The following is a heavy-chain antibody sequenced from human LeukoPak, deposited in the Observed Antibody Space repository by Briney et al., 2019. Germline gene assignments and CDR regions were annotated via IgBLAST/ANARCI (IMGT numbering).Heavy chain of an antibody. D-gene: IGHD5-18*01. CDR3: AKVRVDTAMVDAFDI. V-gene: IGHV3-30*02. CDR1: GLRFSNYG. CDR2: IRVEGSGN. J-gene: IGHJ3*02. Sequence: GGSLRLSCAASGLRFSNYGMHWVRQAPGKGLEGVAFIRVEGSGNYFADSVKGRFNISRDSFQNTLILQMNNLNVEDTAVYYCAKVRVDTAMVDAFDIWGQGTRVVVSS.